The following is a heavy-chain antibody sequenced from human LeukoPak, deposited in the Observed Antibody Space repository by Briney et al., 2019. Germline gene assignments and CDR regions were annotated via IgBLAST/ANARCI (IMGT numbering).Heavy chain of an antibody. CDR2: INSDGSST. CDR1: GFTVSSNY. D-gene: IGHD2-2*01. V-gene: IGHV3-53*01. J-gene: IGHJ3*02. CDR3: ARGGSSLYAFDI. Sequence: GGSLRLSCAASGFTVSSNYMSWVRQAPGKGLVWVSRINSDGSSTSYADSVKGRFTISRDNSKNTLYLQMNSLRAEDTAVYYCARGGSSLYAFDIWGQGTMVTVSS.